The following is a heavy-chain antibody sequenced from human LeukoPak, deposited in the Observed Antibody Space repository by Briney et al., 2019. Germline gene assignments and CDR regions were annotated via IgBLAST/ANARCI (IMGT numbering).Heavy chain of an antibody. CDR2: IRYDGSNK. Sequence: GGSLRLSCAASGFTFSSCGMHWVRQAPGKGLEWVAFIRYDGSNKYYADSVKGRFTISRDNSKNTLYPQMNSLRAEDTAVYYCAKDPSSSGLDYWGQGTLVTVSS. CDR1: GFTFSSCG. V-gene: IGHV3-30*02. D-gene: IGHD6-6*01. J-gene: IGHJ4*02. CDR3: AKDPSSSGLDY.